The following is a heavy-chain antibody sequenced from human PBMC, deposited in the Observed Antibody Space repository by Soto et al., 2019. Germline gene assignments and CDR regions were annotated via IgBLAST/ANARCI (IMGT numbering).Heavy chain of an antibody. D-gene: IGHD2-2*01. CDR1: GFTFSDYY. Sequence: QVQLVESGGGLVKPGGSLRLACAASGFTFSDYYMTWIRQSPGKGLEWVSYISSRGSTIYYADSVKGRFTISRDNAKNSLYLQMNRLRAEDTAVYYCARDPLVVDRTYWGQGTLVTVSS. CDR3: ARDPLVVDRTY. CDR2: ISSRGSTI. J-gene: IGHJ4*02. V-gene: IGHV3-11*01.